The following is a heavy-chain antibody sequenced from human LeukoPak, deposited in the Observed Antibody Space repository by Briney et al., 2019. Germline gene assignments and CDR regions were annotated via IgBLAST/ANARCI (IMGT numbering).Heavy chain of an antibody. D-gene: IGHD5-18*01. Sequence: ASVKVSCKASGYTFTGYHMHWVRQAPGQGLEWMGRINPNSGGTNYAQKFQGRVTMTRDTSISTAYMELSRLRSDDTAVYYCARELAAMVNNFDYWGQGTLVTVSS. CDR3: ARELAAMVNNFDY. CDR2: INPNSGGT. J-gene: IGHJ4*02. CDR1: GYTFTGYH. V-gene: IGHV1-2*06.